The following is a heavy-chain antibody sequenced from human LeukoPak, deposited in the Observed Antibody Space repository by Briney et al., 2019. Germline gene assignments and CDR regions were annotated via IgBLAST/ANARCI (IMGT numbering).Heavy chain of an antibody. V-gene: IGHV3-30*02. Sequence: SGGSLRLSCAASGFSFTFYSMNWVRQAPGKGLEWVAFIRYDGSNKYYTDSVKGRFTISRDNSKNTLYLQMNSLRAEDTAVYYCAKGRGWEASYYYYYMDVWGKGTTVTISS. CDR1: GFSFTFYS. CDR2: IRYDGSNK. J-gene: IGHJ6*03. CDR3: AKGRGWEASYYYYYMDV. D-gene: IGHD1-26*01.